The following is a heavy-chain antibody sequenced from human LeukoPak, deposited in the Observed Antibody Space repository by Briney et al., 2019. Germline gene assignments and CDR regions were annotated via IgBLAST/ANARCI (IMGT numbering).Heavy chain of an antibody. Sequence: GGSLRLSRAASGFTFRRYGMHWVRQAPGKGLESVAFVRYDGTDGLYANSVKGRFTISRDNSKNTVFLQMNSLTAEDTAVYYCAKDGVSSTWSGHYIELWGQGILVTVSS. CDR2: VRYDGTDG. V-gene: IGHV3-30*02. CDR3: AKDGVSSTWSGHYIEL. J-gene: IGHJ4*02. D-gene: IGHD6-13*01. CDR1: GFTFRRYG.